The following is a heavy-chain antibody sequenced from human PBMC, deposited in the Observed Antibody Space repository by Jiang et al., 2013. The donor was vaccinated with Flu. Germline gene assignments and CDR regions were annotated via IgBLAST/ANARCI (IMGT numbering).Heavy chain of an antibody. CDR1: GYTFTNYN. CDR3: ARDEDY. J-gene: IGHJ4*02. CDR2: INTGNGNT. Sequence: SGAEVKKPGASIKVSCAASGYTFTNYNIHWVRQAPGQSLEWMGWINTGNGNTVYSQKFQDRVTVTRDTSASTAYMEVSSLTYEDTAVYYCARDEDYWGQGTLVTVSS. V-gene: IGHV1-3*04.